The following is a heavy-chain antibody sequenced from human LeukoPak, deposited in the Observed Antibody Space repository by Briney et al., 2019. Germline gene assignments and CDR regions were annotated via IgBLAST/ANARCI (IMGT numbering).Heavy chain of an antibody. Sequence: PSETLSLTCTVSGGSISSYYWSWIRQPPGKGLEWIGYVAYSGGTNYNPSLKSRVIMSVDTSKNQFSLKLSSVTAADTAVYYCARTVSGYYFNAWGPGTLVTVSS. V-gene: IGHV4-59*01. D-gene: IGHD5-12*01. CDR1: GGSISSYY. CDR3: ARTVSGYYFNA. CDR2: VAYSGGT. J-gene: IGHJ5*02.